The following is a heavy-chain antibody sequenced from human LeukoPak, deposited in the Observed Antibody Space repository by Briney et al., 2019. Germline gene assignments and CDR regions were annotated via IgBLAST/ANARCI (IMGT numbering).Heavy chain of an antibody. V-gene: IGHV5-10-1*01. CDR2: IDPSDSYS. D-gene: IGHD1-7*01. CDR1: GYIFTSYW. J-gene: IGHJ4*02. Sequence: GKSLKISCKGSGYIFTSYWISWVRQMPGKGLEWMGRIDPSDSYSNYRPSFQGLVTISADKSISTAYLQWSGLKASDTAMYYCATVTGTRVDYWGQGTLVTVSS. CDR3: ATVTGTRVDY.